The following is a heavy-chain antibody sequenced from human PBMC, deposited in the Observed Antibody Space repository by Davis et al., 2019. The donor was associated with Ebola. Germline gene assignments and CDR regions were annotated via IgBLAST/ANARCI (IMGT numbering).Heavy chain of an antibody. J-gene: IGHJ4*02. CDR2: ISGSGSTR. CDR3: ARALWKDLVSEY. V-gene: IGHV3-11*01. CDR1: GFTFRDYY. D-gene: IGHD1-1*01. Sequence: GESLKISCAASGFTFRDYYMSWIRQAPGKGLEWVSYISGSGSTRFYADSVKGRFTISRDNAEGSLYLQMESLRGEDTAVYYCARALWKDLVSEYWGRGTLVTVSS.